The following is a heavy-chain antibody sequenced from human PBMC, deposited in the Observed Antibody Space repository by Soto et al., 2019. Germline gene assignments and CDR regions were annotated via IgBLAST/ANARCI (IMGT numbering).Heavy chain of an antibody. D-gene: IGHD6-25*01. Sequence: QVQLVESGGGVVQPGESTRLSCAASGFSFSSYGMHWVRQGPGMGLEWVAVVWFDGSKKYYADSVKGRFTISRDNSKNTMYLEMNSLRDEDTAVYYCARELLYSTGSYNFHYYGMDVWGQGTTVTVSS. V-gene: IGHV3-33*01. CDR3: ARELLYSTGSYNFHYYGMDV. CDR2: VWFDGSKK. CDR1: GFSFSSYG. J-gene: IGHJ6*01.